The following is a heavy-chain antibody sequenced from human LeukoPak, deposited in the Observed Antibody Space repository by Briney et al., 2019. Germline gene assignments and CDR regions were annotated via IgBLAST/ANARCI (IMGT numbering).Heavy chain of an antibody. D-gene: IGHD3-3*01. CDR3: ARDTSPYYDFWSGVIY. Sequence: ASVKVSCKASGYTFTSYGISWVRQAPGQGLEWMGWISAYNGNTNYAQKLQGRVTMTTDTSTSTAYMELRSLGSDDTAVYYCARDTSPYYDFWSGVIYWGQGTLVTVSS. CDR1: GYTFTSYG. V-gene: IGHV1-18*01. CDR2: ISAYNGNT. J-gene: IGHJ4*02.